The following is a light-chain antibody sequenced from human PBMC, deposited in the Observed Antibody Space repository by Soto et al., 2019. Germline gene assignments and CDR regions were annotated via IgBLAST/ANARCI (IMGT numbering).Light chain of an antibody. J-gene: IGKJ3*01. V-gene: IGKV3-20*01. CDR3: QQYGSNGPF. CDR1: QSVSSSY. CDR2: GAS. Sequence: EIVLTQSPGTLSLSPGERATLSCRASQSVSSSYLAWYQQKPGQAPRLLIYGASSRATGIPDRFSGSGSGTDFTLTISRLEPEDFAVYYCQQYGSNGPFFGPGTKVDIK.